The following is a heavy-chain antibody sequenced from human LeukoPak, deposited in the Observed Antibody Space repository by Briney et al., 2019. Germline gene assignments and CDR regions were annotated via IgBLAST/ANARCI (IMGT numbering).Heavy chain of an antibody. Sequence: SETLSLTCTVSGGSISSSSYYWGWIRQPPGKGLEWIGSIYHSGSTYYNPSLKSRVTISVDTSKNQFSLKLSSVTAADTAVYYCARDRGYCSGGSCYNWFDPWGQGTLVTISS. J-gene: IGHJ5*02. D-gene: IGHD2-15*01. CDR1: GGSISSSSYY. V-gene: IGHV4-39*07. CDR3: ARDRGYCSGGSCYNWFDP. CDR2: IYHSGST.